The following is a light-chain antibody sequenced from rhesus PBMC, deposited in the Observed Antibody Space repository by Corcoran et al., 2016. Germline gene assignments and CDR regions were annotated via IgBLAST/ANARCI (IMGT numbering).Light chain of an antibody. CDR1: QGISSY. V-gene: IGKV1-32*02. CDR2: YAN. J-gene: IGKJ4*01. Sequence: DIQMSQSPSSLSASVGDRVTITCRASQGISSYLNWYQQKPGKAPKLLIYYANSLASGVPSRFSGSGSGTEFTLTISSLQPEDFATYDCQQGNSNPLTFGGGTKVEIK. CDR3: QQGNSNPLT.